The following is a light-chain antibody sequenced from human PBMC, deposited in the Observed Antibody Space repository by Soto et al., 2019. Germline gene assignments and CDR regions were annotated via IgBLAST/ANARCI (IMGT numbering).Light chain of an antibody. V-gene: IGLV2-14*01. CDR1: SGDIGRYNY. Sequence: QSVLTQPASVSGSPGQSITISCTGTSGDIGRYNYVSWYQQYPGKAPKVVIYEATNRPSGVSNRFSGSKSGMTASLTISGLQAEDEAKYYCTSYTTSATWVFGGGTKVTVL. CDR2: EAT. CDR3: TSYTTSATWV. J-gene: IGLJ3*02.